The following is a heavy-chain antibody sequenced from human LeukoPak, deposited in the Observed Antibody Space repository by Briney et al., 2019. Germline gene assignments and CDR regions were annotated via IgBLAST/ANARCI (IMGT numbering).Heavy chain of an antibody. J-gene: IGHJ4*02. Sequence: PSETLSLTCAVYGGSFSGYYWSWIRQPPGKGLEWIGEINHSGSTNYNPSLKSRVTISVDTSKNQFSLKLSSVTAADTAVYYCARGEENGYYGFDYWGQGTLVTVSS. V-gene: IGHV4-34*01. CDR2: INHSGST. CDR3: ARGEENGYYGFDY. D-gene: IGHD3-22*01. CDR1: GGSFSGYY.